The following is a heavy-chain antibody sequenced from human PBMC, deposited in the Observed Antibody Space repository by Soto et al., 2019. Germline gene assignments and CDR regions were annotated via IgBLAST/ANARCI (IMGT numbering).Heavy chain of an antibody. Sequence: SETLSLTCTVSGGSISSGGYYWSWIRQHPGKGLEWIGYIYYSGSTYYNPSLKSRVTISVDTSKNQFSLKLSSVTAADTAVYYCATSGYCSSTSCYRPLDFDYWGQGTLVTVPQ. CDR3: ATSGYCSSTSCYRPLDFDY. CDR1: GGSISSGGYY. V-gene: IGHV4-31*03. D-gene: IGHD2-2*01. J-gene: IGHJ4*02. CDR2: IYYSGST.